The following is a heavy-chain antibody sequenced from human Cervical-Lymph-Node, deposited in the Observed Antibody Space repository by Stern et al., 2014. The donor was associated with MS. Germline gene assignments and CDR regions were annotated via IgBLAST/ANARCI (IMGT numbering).Heavy chain of an antibody. J-gene: IGHJ4*02. V-gene: IGHV5-51*01. CDR1: GYSFTSYW. Sequence: EVHLVESGAEVKKPGESLKISCKGSGYSFTSYWIGWVRQMPGKGLEWMGIIYPGDSNTKSSPSFRGQVPISADKSISTAYLQWSSLKASDTAMYYCARAPFYGDYFSDYWGQGTLVTVSS. CDR2: IYPGDSNT. D-gene: IGHD4-17*01. CDR3: ARAPFYGDYFSDY.